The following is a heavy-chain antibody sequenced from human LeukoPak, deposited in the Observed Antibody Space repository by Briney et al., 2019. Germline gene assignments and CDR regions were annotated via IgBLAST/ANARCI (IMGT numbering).Heavy chain of an antibody. CDR1: GFTFSDYW. D-gene: IGHD6-6*01. V-gene: IGHV3-7*01. Sequence: GGSLRLSCTASGFTFSDYWMTWVRQAPGKGPEWVANIKQDGSQRYYVDSVRGRFTISRDNAKNSLFLQMTGLRAEDTAVYYCARRGGSSSRRSPIDYWGQGTLVTVSS. CDR3: ARRGGSSSRRSPIDY. J-gene: IGHJ4*02. CDR2: IKQDGSQR.